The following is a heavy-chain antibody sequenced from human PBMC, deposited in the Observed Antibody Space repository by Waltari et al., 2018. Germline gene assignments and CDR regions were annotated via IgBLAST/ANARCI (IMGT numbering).Heavy chain of an antibody. CDR3: ARDVDWGVGALGY. CDR2: INSDGTNI. V-gene: IGHV3-74*01. D-gene: IGHD1-26*01. J-gene: IGHJ4*02. CDR1: GFTFSNYW. Sequence: EVQLVESGGGLVQPGGSLRLSCAASGFTFSNYWMHWVRQIPGKGLMCVSRINSDGTNIGYADSVRGRFTISKDNAKNTLYLQMNSLSAEDTAVYYCARDVDWGVGALGYWGQGTPVTVS.